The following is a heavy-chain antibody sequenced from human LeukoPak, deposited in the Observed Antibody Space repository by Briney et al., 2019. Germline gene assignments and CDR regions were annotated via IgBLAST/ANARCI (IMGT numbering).Heavy chain of an antibody. CDR1: GYSLSSGYY. CDR3: ARHRRYSSGWYSFVYFDY. J-gene: IGHJ4*02. Sequence: SETLSLTCTVSGYSLSSGYYWGWIRQPPGKGLEWIGSVDHSGGTYYNPSLRSRVSISVDTSKNQFSLKLSSVTAADTAVYYCARHRRYSSGWYSFVYFDYWGQGTLVTVSS. CDR2: VDHSGGT. V-gene: IGHV4-38-2*02. D-gene: IGHD6-19*01.